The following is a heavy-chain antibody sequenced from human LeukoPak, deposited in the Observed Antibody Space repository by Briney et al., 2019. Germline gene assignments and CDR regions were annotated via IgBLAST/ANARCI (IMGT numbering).Heavy chain of an antibody. V-gene: IGHV1-69*13. CDR1: GGTFSSYA. CDR3: ATEDYYDSSSPFQH. D-gene: IGHD3-22*01. CDR2: IIPIFGTA. Sequence: SVKVSCKASGGTFSSYAISWVRQAPGQGLEWMGGIIPIFGTANYAQKFQGRVTITADESTSTAYMELSSLRSEDTAVYYCATEDYYDSSSPFQHWGQGTLVTVSS. J-gene: IGHJ1*01.